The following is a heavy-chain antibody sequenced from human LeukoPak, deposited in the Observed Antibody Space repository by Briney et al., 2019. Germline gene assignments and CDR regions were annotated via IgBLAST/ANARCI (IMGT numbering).Heavy chain of an antibody. CDR1: GDSISSGNYY. Sequence: SETLSLTCTVSGDSISSGNYYWSWIRQPAGKGLEWIGRIWTDGGTSYKPSLKSRVTISVDTSKNQFSLKLSSVTAADTAVYYCAREGVGSYSDSSGLMDYWGQGTLVTVSS. V-gene: IGHV4-61*02. CDR3: AREGVGSYSDSSGLMDY. D-gene: IGHD3-22*01. CDR2: IWTDGGT. J-gene: IGHJ4*02.